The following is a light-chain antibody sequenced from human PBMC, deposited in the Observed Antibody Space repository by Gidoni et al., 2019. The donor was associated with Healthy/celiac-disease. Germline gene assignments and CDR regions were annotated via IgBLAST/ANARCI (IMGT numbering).Light chain of an antibody. V-gene: IGKV1-5*01. J-gene: IGKJ1*01. Sequence: DIHMTQSPSTLSASVGDRVTITCRASQSISSWLAWYQQKPGKAPKLLIYDASSLESGVASRFSGSGSGTEFTITISSLQPDDFATYYCQQYNSYSGTFGQXTKVEIK. CDR2: DAS. CDR3: QQYNSYSGT. CDR1: QSISSW.